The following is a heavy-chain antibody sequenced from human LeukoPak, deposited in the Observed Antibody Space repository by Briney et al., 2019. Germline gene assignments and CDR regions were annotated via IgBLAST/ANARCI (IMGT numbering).Heavy chain of an antibody. CDR3: ARDHYDFWSGPKGSWFDP. CDR1: GGSSSSYY. CDR2: IYTSGST. Sequence: SETLSPTCTVSGGSSSSYYWSWIRQPAGKGLEWIGRIYTSGSTNYNPSLKSRVTMSVDTSKNQFSLKLSSVTAADTAVYYCARDHYDFWSGPKGSWFDPWGQGTLVTVSS. J-gene: IGHJ5*02. D-gene: IGHD3-3*01. V-gene: IGHV4-4*07.